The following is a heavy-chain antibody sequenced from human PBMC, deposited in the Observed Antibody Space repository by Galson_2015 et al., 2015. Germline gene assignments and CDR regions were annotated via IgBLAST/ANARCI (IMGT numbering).Heavy chain of an antibody. J-gene: IGHJ6*02. Sequence: PALVKPTQTLTLTCTFSGFSLSTSGMCVSWIRQPPGKALEWLALLDWDDDKYYSTSLKTRLTISKDTSKNQVVLTMTNMDPVDTATYYCARMRGKAAAGTHYYYGMDVWGQGTTVTVSS. D-gene: IGHD6-13*01. CDR3: ARMRGKAAAGTHYYYGMDV. CDR1: GFSLSTSGMC. CDR2: LDWDDDK. V-gene: IGHV2-70*01.